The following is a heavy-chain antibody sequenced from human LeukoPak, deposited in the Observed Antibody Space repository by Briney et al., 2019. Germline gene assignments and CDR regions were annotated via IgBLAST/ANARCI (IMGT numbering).Heavy chain of an antibody. V-gene: IGHV3-53*01. Sequence: GGSLRLSCAASGFTVSSNYMTWVRQAPGKGMEWVSVIYKNAITYYADTVKGRFTISRDNSKNMLYLQMNSLGAEDTAVYYCARSLRVRGVPDYMDVWGKGTTVTISS. J-gene: IGHJ6*03. CDR1: GFTVSSNY. D-gene: IGHD3-10*01. CDR2: IYKNAIT. CDR3: ARSLRVRGVPDYMDV.